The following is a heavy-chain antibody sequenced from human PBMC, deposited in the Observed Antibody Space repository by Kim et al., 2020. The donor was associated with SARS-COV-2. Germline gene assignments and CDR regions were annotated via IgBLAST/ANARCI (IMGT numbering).Heavy chain of an antibody. J-gene: IGHJ4*02. D-gene: IGHD3-9*01. CDR2: IWYDGGNK. CDR1: GFTFSSYG. V-gene: IGHV3-33*01. CDR3: ARDAGLRYFDWLSSHFDY. Sequence: GGSLRLSCAASGFTFSSYGMHWVRQAPGKGLEWVAVIWYDGGNKYYADSVKGRFTISRDNSKNTLYLLMNSLRAEDTAVYYCARDAGLRYFDWLSSHFDYWGQGTLVTVSS.